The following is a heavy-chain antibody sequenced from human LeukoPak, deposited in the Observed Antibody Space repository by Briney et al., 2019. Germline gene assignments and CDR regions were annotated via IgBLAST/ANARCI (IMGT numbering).Heavy chain of an antibody. D-gene: IGHD6-13*01. CDR1: VYTFTSYG. CDR3: ARVRNIAAAAYFDY. J-gene: IGHJ4*02. V-gene: IGHV1-18*01. CDR2: ISAYNGNT. Sequence: GASVKVSCKASVYTFTSYGISWVRQAPGQGLEWMGWISAYNGNTNYAQKLQGRVTMTTDTSTSTACMELRSLRSDDTAVYYCARVRNIAAAAYFDYWGQGTLVTVSS.